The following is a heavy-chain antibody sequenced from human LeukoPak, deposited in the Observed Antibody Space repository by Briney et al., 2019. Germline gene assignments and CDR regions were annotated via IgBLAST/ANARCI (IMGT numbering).Heavy chain of an antibody. CDR2: IIPLFGTA. Sequence: SVTVSCKASGGTFSRYAIRWVPQAPGQGREWMGGIIPLFGTANYAQKFQGRVTITTDESPSTADMELSSLRSEDTAVYYCARVGRLSSVVVPAAPFDYWGQGTLVTVSS. D-gene: IGHD2-2*01. CDR3: ARVGRLSSVVVPAAPFDY. J-gene: IGHJ4*02. V-gene: IGHV1-69*05. CDR1: GGTFSRYA.